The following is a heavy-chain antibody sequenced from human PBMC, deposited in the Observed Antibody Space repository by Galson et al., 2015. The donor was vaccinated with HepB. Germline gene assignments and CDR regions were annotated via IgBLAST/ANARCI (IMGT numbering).Heavy chain of an antibody. CDR1: GYTFTSYA. D-gene: IGHD3-3*01. J-gene: IGHJ5*02. CDR3: AREFLPRRKYYDFWSGPTNWFDP. CDR2: INAGNGNT. Sequence: SVKVSCKASGYTFTSYAMHWVRQAPEQRLEWMGWINAGNGNTKYSQKFQGRVTITRDTSASTAYMELSSLRSEDTAVYYCAREFLPRRKYYDFWSGPTNWFDPWGQGTLVTVSS. V-gene: IGHV1-3*01.